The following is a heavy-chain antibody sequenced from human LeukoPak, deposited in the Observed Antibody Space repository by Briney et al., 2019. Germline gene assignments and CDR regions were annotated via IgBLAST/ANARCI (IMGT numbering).Heavy chain of an antibody. V-gene: IGHV4-59*01. CDR1: GGSISSYY. CDR3: ATDNSNYYYYYMDV. CDR2: IYYSGST. Sequence: PSETLSLTCTVSGGSISSYYWSWIRQPPGKGLEWMGYIYYSGSTNYNPSLKSRVTISVDTSKNQFSLKLSSVTAADTAVYYCATDNSNYYYYYMDVWGKGTTVTVSS. J-gene: IGHJ6*03. D-gene: IGHD4-11*01.